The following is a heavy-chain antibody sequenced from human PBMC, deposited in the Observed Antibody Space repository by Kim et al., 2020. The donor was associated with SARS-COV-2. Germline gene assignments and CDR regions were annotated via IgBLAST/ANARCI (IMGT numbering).Heavy chain of an antibody. Sequence: GGSLRLSCAASGFTFDDYAMHWVRQAPGKGLEWVSGISWNSGSIGYADSVKGRFTISRDNAKNSLYLQMNSLRAEDTALYYGAKDMITFVNWGQGTLVT. CDR3: AKDMITFVN. V-gene: IGHV3-9*01. D-gene: IGHD3-16*01. CDR2: ISWNSGSI. J-gene: IGHJ4*02. CDR1: GFTFDDYA.